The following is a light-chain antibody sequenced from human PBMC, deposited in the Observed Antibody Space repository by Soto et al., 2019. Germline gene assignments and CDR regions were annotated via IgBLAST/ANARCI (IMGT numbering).Light chain of an antibody. CDR3: QQYNSWPPIT. Sequence: EIVMTQSPATLSVSPGERATLSCRASQSVAGSFVCYKQKPGQPPRLLIFGASTRATGIPPSFSGSGSGTEFTLTISSLQSEDVAVYYCQQYNSWPPITFGQGTRVDIK. CDR2: GAS. V-gene: IGKV3-15*01. J-gene: IGKJ5*01. CDR1: QSVAGS.